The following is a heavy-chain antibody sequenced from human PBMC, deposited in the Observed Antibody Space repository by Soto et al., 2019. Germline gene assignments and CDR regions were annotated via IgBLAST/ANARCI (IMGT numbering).Heavy chain of an antibody. CDR1: GGSISSGGYS. CDR2: IYHSGST. J-gene: IGHJ3*02. CDR3: ARRKYYYDSSGYYSKKAHDAFDI. D-gene: IGHD3-22*01. V-gene: IGHV4-30-2*01. Sequence: LSETLSLTCAVSGGSISSGGYSWSWIRQPPGKGLEWIGYIYHSGSTYYNPSLKSRVTISVDRSKNQFSLKLSSVTAADTAVYYCARRKYYYDSSGYYSKKAHDAFDIWGQGTMVTVSS.